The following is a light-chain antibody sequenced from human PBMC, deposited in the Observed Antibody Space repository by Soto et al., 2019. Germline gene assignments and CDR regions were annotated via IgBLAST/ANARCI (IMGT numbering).Light chain of an antibody. J-gene: IGKJ1*01. V-gene: IGKV1-5*03. CDR3: QQYNSYWT. Sequence: DIQMTLSPSTLSASVGDRVTITCRASQSISSWLAWYQQKPGKAPKLLIYKASSLESGVPSRFSGSGSGTEFTLTISSLQPDDFATYYFQQYNSYWTFGQGTKVEIK. CDR1: QSISSW. CDR2: KAS.